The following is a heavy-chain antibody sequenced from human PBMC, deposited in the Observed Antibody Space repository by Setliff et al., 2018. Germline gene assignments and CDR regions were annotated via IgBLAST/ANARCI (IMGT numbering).Heavy chain of an antibody. Sequence: ASVKVSCKASGYTFTGYFIHWVRQAPGQGLEWMGWINPNSGGTNYAQKFLGRVTMTRDTSISTAYMELSRLRSDDTAVYSCARSRLYGGWFDPWGQGTLVTVSS. D-gene: IGHD4-17*01. CDR1: GYTFTGYF. CDR2: INPNSGGT. J-gene: IGHJ5*02. V-gene: IGHV1-2*02. CDR3: ARSRLYGGWFDP.